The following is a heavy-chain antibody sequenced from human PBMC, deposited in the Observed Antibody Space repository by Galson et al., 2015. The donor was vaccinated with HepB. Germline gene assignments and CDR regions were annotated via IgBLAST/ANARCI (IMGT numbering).Heavy chain of an antibody. J-gene: IGHJ4*02. CDR3: VRSGDFSGYSSR. Sequence: SLRLSCAASGFTFSGSAIHWVRQASGRGPEWIGHIRSKATNYAALYVPLLKGRFTISRDDSKNMAYLHMRSLKTDDTAVYYCVRSGDFSGYSSRWGQGTLVTVSS. CDR1: GFTFSGSA. CDR2: IRSKATNYAA. D-gene: IGHD6-13*01. V-gene: IGHV3-73*01.